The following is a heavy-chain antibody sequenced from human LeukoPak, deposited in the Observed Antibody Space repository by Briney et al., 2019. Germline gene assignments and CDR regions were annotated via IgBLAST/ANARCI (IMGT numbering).Heavy chain of an antibody. J-gene: IGHJ4*02. CDR1: GYGFSDYY. CDR3: ARGGGIQSCGGKTCFRGFVY. D-gene: IGHD2-21*01. V-gene: IGHV1-2*02. Sequence: GASVKVSCKASGYGFSDYYMHWVRQAPGQGLEYMGWINPNSGDNSCAQKLQGRVSMTRDTSITTLYMELTSLRSDDTAVYFCARGGGIQSCGGKTCFRGFVYWGQGTLVTVSS. CDR2: INPNSGDN.